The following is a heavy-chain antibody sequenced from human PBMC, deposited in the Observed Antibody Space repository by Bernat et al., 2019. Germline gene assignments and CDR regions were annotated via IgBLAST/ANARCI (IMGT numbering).Heavy chain of an antibody. Sequence: QVQLVQSGAEVKKPGASVKVSCKVSGYTLTELSMHWVRQAPGKGLEWMGGFDPEDGETIYAQKFQGRVTMTEDTSTDTAYMELSSLRSEDTAVYYRATDSSSSWYVPPYFDYWGQGTLVTVSS. V-gene: IGHV1-24*01. D-gene: IGHD6-13*01. CDR1: GYTLTELS. CDR2: FDPEDGET. J-gene: IGHJ4*02. CDR3: ATDSSSSWYVPPYFDY.